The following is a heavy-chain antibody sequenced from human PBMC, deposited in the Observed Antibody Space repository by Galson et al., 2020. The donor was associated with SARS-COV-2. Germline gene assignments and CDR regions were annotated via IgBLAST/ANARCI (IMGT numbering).Heavy chain of an antibody. CDR2: ISGGGGGT. Sequence: QAGGSLRLSCSASAFTFSSYGMRWVRQAPGKGLEWVSAISGGGGGTYYADSVKGRFTIFRDNSKNTLYLQMNSLRAEDTAIYYCAKDRRSWFAPYYYYGIDVWGQGTTVTVSS. V-gene: IGHV3-23*01. J-gene: IGHJ6*02. D-gene: IGHD6-13*01. CDR3: AKDRRSWFAPYYYYGIDV. CDR1: AFTFSSYG.